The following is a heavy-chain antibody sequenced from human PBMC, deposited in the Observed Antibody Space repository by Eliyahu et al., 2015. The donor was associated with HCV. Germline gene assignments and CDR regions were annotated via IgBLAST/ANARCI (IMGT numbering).Heavy chain of an antibody. D-gene: IGHD1-26*01. V-gene: IGHV3-15*01. Sequence: EVQLVXSGGGLVKPGGSLRLSCAASGFTFSTAWLSWVRQAPGKGLEXVGRIKSXTDGGTTDYAAPVKGRXTISRDDSKNTLYLQMNSLKTEDTAVYYCTGAPGWFDYWGQGTLVTVSS. CDR2: IKSXTDGGTT. J-gene: IGHJ4*02. CDR3: TGAPGWFDY. CDR1: GFTFSTAW.